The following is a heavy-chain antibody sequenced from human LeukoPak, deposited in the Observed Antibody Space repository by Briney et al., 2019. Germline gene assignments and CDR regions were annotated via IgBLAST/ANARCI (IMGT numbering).Heavy chain of an antibody. J-gene: IGHJ2*01. Sequence: SETLSLTCTVSGGSISSYYWSWIRQPPGKGLEWIGYIYTSGSTNYNPSLKSRVTISVDTSKNQFSLKLSSVTAADTAVYYCARRTQITSNWYFDLWGQGTLVTVSS. CDR1: GGSISSYY. CDR3: ARRTQITSNWYFDL. D-gene: IGHD3-10*01. V-gene: IGHV4-4*09. CDR2: IYTSGST.